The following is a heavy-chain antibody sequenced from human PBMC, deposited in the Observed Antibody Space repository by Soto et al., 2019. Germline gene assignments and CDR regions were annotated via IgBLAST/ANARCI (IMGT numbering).Heavy chain of an antibody. D-gene: IGHD6-19*01. CDR2: ISGSGGST. Sequence: GGSLRLSCAASGFTFSSYAMSWVRQAPGKGLEWVSAISGSGGSTYYADSVKGRFTISRDNSKNTLYLQMNSLRAEDTAVYYCAGGPVSSGWYVSEGDEYFQHWGQGTLVTVSS. CDR3: AGGPVSSGWYVSEGDEYFQH. V-gene: IGHV3-23*01. J-gene: IGHJ1*01. CDR1: GFTFSSYA.